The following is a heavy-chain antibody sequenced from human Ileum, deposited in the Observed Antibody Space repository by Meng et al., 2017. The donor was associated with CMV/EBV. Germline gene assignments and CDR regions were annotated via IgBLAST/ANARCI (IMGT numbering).Heavy chain of an antibody. CDR2: IWFDGRYE. CDR1: GFTFGSFG. CDR3: ATRAPKSESYLYFDY. V-gene: IGHV3-33*03. Sequence: GESLKISCAASGFTFGSFGMHWVRQAPGKGLEWVAVIWFDGRYEYYADSVKGRFTISRDNAKNSLYLQINSLRAEDTAVYYCATRAPKSESYLYFDYWGQGTLVPSPQ. J-gene: IGHJ4*02. D-gene: IGHD1-26*01.